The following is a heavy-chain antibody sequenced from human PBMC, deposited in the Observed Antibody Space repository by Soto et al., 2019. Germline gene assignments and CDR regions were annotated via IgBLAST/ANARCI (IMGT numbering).Heavy chain of an antibody. CDR1: GDSVSSNSSA. V-gene: IGHV6-1*01. Sequence: SQTLSLTFVISGDSVSSNSSAWNWIRQSPSRVLEWLGRTYYRSKWYNDYAVSVKSRITIKPDTSKNQFSLQLNSVTPEDTAVYYCARGSRFAGLSWFDPWGQGTMVTV. CDR2: TYYRSKWYN. CDR3: ARGSRFAGLSWFDP. D-gene: IGHD3-3*01. J-gene: IGHJ5*02.